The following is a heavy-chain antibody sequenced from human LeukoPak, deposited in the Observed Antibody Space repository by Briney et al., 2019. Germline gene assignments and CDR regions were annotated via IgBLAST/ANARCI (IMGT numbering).Heavy chain of an antibody. D-gene: IGHD4-23*01. CDR3: ARGGTFLDYGGNSGDFDY. CDR2: INHSGST. V-gene: IGHV4-34*01. CDR1: GGSFSGYY. J-gene: IGHJ4*02. Sequence: SETLSLTCAVYGGSFSGYYGSWIRQPPGKGLEWIGEINHSGSTNYNPSLKSRVTISVDTSKNQFSLKLSSVTAADTAVYYCARGGTFLDYGGNSGDFDYWGQGTLVTVSS.